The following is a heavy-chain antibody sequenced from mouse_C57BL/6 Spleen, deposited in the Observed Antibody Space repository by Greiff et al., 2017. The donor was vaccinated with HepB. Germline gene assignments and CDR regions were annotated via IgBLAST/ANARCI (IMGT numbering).Heavy chain of an antibody. CDR3: ARWDYDYGGDGVYAIDY. CDR2: IYPRSGNT. J-gene: IGHJ4*01. D-gene: IGHD2-4*01. V-gene: IGHV1-81*01. Sequence: QVQLQQSGAELARPGASVKLSCKASGYTFTSYGISWVKQRTGQGLEWIGEIYPRSGNTYYNEKFKGKATLTADKSSSTAYMELSSLTSEDSAVYFCARWDYDYGGDGVYAIDYWGQGTSVTVSS. CDR1: GYTFTSYG.